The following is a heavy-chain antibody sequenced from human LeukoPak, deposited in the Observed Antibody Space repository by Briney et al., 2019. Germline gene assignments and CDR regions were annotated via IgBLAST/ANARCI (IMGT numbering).Heavy chain of an antibody. V-gene: IGHV4-38-2*02. D-gene: IGHD6-25*01. CDR2: IYHSGST. J-gene: IGHJ4*01. Sequence: SETLSLTCTVSGYSISSGYFWGWIRQPPGKGLKWIGSIYHSGSTFYNPSLKSRVAISVDTSKNHLYLKLSSVTAADTAIYYCAKAFRRGSDFDYWGHGTLVPVSS. CDR3: AKAFRRGSDFDY. CDR1: GYSISSGYF.